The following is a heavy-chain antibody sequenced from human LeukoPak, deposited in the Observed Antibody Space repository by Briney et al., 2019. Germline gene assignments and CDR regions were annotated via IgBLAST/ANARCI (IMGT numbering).Heavy chain of an antibody. Sequence: GGSLRLSCEASGFTFSSYAMSWVRQAPGKGLEWVSAISGSGGSTYYADSVKGRFTISRDNSKNTLYLQMNSLRAEDTAVYYCAKYYDILTGYLYPDYWGQGTLVTVSS. V-gene: IGHV3-23*01. D-gene: IGHD3-9*01. J-gene: IGHJ4*02. CDR3: AKYYDILTGYLYPDY. CDR2: ISGSGGST. CDR1: GFTFSSYA.